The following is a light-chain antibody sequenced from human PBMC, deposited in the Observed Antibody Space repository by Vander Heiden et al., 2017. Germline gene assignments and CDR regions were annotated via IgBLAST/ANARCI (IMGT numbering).Light chain of an antibody. Sequence: DIQLTQSPSSLSASVGDRVTITCRASQSISSYLNWYQQKPGKAPKLLIYAASSLQSGVPSRFSGSGSGTDFTLTIRRLQPEDFATYYCQRCYTTPRTFGQGTKVEIK. CDR3: QRCYTTPRT. CDR2: AAS. CDR1: QSISSY. J-gene: IGKJ1*01. V-gene: IGKV1-39*01.